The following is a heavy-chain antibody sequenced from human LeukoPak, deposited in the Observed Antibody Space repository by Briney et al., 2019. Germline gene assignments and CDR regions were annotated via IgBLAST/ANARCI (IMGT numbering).Heavy chain of an antibody. CDR1: GGSISSSSYY. CDR3: ASREGFGELFYYYGMDV. D-gene: IGHD3-10*01. J-gene: IGHJ6*02. CDR2: IYYSGST. V-gene: IGHV4-39*01. Sequence: SETLSLTCTVSGGSISSSSYYWGWIRQPPGKGLEWIGSIYYSGSTYYNPSLKSRVTISVDTSKNQFSLKLSSVTAADTAVYYCASREGFGELFYYYGMDVWGQGTTVTVSS.